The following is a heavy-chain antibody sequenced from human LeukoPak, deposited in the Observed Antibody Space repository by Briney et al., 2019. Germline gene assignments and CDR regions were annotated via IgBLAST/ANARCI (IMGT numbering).Heavy chain of an antibody. CDR3: ARDGAGPDAFDV. Sequence: GGSLRLSCAASGFTFSSYDMNWVRQAPGKGLEWVSYISSGCRTIHYADSVKGRFTISRDSAKTSLYLQMNSLRAEDTAVYYCARDGAGPDAFDVWGQGTMVTVSS. D-gene: IGHD4/OR15-4a*01. CDR2: ISSGCRTI. V-gene: IGHV3-48*03. CDR1: GFTFSSYD. J-gene: IGHJ3*01.